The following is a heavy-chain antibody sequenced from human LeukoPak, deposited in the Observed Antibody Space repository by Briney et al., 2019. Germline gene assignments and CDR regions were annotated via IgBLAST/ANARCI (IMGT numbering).Heavy chain of an antibody. D-gene: IGHD2-21*01. Sequence: APVKVSCKASGYTLTSYYMHWVRQAPGQGLEWMGIINPSGGSTSYAQKFQGRVTMTRDTSTSTVYMELSSLRSEDTAVYYCARERGALSIGRWGQGTLVTVSS. CDR2: INPSGGST. CDR3: ARERGALSIGR. CDR1: GYTLTSYY. J-gene: IGHJ4*02. V-gene: IGHV1-46*01.